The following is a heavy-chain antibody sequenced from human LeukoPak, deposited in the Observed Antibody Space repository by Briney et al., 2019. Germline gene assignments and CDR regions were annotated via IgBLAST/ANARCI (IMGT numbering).Heavy chain of an antibody. V-gene: IGHV4-30-2*01. CDR1: GGSISSGGYY. CDR3: ARGGEGFDY. J-gene: IGHJ4*02. D-gene: IGHD3-10*01. CDR2: IYHSGST. Sequence: SETLSLTCTVSGGSISSGGYYWSWIRQPPGKGLEWIGYIYHSGSTYYNPSLKSRVTISVDRSKNQFSLKLSSVTAADTAVYYCARGGEGFDYWGQGTLVTVSS.